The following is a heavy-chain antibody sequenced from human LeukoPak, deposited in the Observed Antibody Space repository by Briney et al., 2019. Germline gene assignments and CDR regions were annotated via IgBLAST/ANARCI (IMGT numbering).Heavy chain of an antibody. CDR1: GVTFSNAW. D-gene: IGHD1-14*01. CDR3: AAKEGTRSDFDY. CDR2: ISSSGSTT. J-gene: IGHJ4*02. V-gene: IGHV3-11*04. Sequence: PGGSLRLSCAASGVTFSNAWMSWVRQAPGKGLEWVAYISSSGSTTHYADSAKGRFTIYRDNAKNSLYLQMNSLRGEDTAVYYCAAKEGTRSDFDYWGQGTLVTVAS.